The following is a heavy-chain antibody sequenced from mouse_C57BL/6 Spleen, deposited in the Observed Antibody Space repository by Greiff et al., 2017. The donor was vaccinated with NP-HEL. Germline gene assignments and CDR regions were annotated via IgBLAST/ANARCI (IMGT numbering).Heavy chain of an antibody. V-gene: IGHV1-53*01. J-gene: IGHJ4*01. CDR2: INPSNGGT. CDR3: ARPEELREGYYAMDY. Sequence: QVQLQQPGTELVKPGASVKLSCKASGYTFTSYWMHWVKQRPGQGLEWIGNINPSNGGTNYNEKFKSKATLTVDKSSSTAYMQLSSLTSEDSAVYYCARPEELREGYYAMDYWGQGTSVTVSS. D-gene: IGHD1-1*01. CDR1: GYTFTSYW.